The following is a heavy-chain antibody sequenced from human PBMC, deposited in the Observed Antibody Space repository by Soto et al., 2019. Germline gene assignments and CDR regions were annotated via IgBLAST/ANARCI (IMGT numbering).Heavy chain of an antibody. Sequence: QVQLVQSGAEVKKHGSSVKVSCKASGGTFSSYTISWVRQAPGQGLEWLGRIIPILGIANYSQKFQRRVPITADKSSSTAYMELSSLRSEDTAVYYCARDRGYCSSTGCYENNWFDPWGQGTLVTVSS. V-gene: IGHV1-69*08. D-gene: IGHD2-2*01. J-gene: IGHJ5*02. CDR3: ARDRGYCSSTGCYENNWFDP. CDR2: IIPILGIA. CDR1: GGTFSSYT.